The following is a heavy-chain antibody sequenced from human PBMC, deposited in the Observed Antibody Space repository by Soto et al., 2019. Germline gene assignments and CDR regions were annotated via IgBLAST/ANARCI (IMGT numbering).Heavy chain of an antibody. D-gene: IGHD2-15*01. CDR3: AGFVVPASRNSDFDY. Sequence: KASETLSLTCTVSGISVSTGDYYWGWVRQPPGKGLDWIGNIYYSGSTFYNPSLRSRVTLSVDTSKNQFSLRLNSVTAADTAVYFCAGFVVPASRNSDFDYWGQGTLVTVSS. J-gene: IGHJ4*02. CDR2: IYYSGST. CDR1: GISVSTGDYY. V-gene: IGHV4-39*01.